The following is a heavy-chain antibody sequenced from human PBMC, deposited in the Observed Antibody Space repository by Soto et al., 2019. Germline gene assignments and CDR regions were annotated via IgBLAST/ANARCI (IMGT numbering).Heavy chain of an antibody. J-gene: IGHJ4*02. CDR3: AILIAVANDY. CDR1: GFTFSSYG. CDR2: ISSSGSTI. V-gene: IGHV3-48*04. Sequence: GGSLRLSCAASGFTFSSYGMHWVRQAPGKGLEWVSYISSSGSTIYYADSVKGRFTISRDNAKNSLYLQMNSLRAEDTAVYYCAILIAVANDYWGQGTLVTVSS. D-gene: IGHD6-19*01.